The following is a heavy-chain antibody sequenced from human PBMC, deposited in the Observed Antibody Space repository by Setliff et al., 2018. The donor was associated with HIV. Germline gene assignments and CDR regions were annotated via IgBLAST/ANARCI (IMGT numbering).Heavy chain of an antibody. Sequence: GGSLRLSCAASGFTFSSYSMNWVRQAPGKGLEWVSYISSSSSTIYYADSVKGRFTISRDNAKNSLYLQMNSLRAEDTAVYYCASDLYRSGWRWGAFDIWGQGTMVTVSS. CDR1: GFTFSSYS. V-gene: IGHV3-48*01. CDR2: ISSSSSTI. CDR3: ASDLYRSGWRWGAFDI. D-gene: IGHD6-19*01. J-gene: IGHJ3*02.